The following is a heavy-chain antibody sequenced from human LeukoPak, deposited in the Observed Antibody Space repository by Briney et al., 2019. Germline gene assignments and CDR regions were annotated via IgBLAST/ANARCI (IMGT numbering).Heavy chain of an antibody. V-gene: IGHV3-30-3*01. CDR2: ISYDGSNK. J-gene: IGHJ4*02. CDR3: ARDSYYDFWSGFNFDY. Sequence: GGSLRLSCAASGFTFSSYAMHWVRQAPGKGLEWVAVISYDGSNKYYADSVKGRFTISRDNSKNTLYLQMNSLRAEDTAVYYCARDSYYDFWSGFNFDYWGQGTLVTVSS. CDR1: GFTFSSYA. D-gene: IGHD3-3*01.